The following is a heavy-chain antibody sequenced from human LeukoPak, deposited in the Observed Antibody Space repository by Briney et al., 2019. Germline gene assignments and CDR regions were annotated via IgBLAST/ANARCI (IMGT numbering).Heavy chain of an antibody. D-gene: IGHD2-8*01. Sequence: SETLSLTCGVSGVSISNTNSWSWVREPPGQGLEWIVEISLTGLTHYNTSLESRVTVSLDKSKNQLSLNLTSVTAADTAVYYCSRENGAFSPFGYWGQGTLVTVLS. CDR1: GVSISNTNS. J-gene: IGHJ4*02. CDR3: SRENGAFSPFGY. V-gene: IGHV4-4*02. CDR2: ISLTGLT.